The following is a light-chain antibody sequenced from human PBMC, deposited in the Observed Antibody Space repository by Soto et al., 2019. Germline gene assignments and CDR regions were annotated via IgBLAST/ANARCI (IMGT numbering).Light chain of an antibody. J-gene: IGKJ2*01. CDR1: QGISNW. CDR3: PQANSFPYT. V-gene: IGKV1-12*01. CDR2: ATS. Sequence: DIQMTQSPSSVSASVGDRVTITCRASQGISNWLAWYQQKAGKAPKLLIYATSTLQSGVPSRFRGSGSATEFTLTISSLQPEDVATYYCPQANSFPYTFGQGTKLEIK.